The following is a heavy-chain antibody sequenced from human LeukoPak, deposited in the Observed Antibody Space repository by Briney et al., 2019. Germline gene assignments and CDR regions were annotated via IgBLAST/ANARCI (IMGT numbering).Heavy chain of an antibody. CDR2: TYYRSNWYN. J-gene: IGHJ5*02. Sequence: SQTLSLTCALSGDIFSSNSAAWNWSRQAPARGLEWLERTYYRSNWYNDYAVSVKIRITINPDTSKNQFSLQLNSVTPEDTAVYYCAREAAAGTGWFDPWGQGTLVTVSS. V-gene: IGHV6-1*01. CDR3: AREAAAGTGWFDP. D-gene: IGHD6-13*01. CDR1: GDIFSSNSAA.